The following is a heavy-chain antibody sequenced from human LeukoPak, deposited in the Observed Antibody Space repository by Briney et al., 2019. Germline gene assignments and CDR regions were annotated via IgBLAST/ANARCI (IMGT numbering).Heavy chain of an antibody. CDR1: GYTFSSYG. CDR2: MNSNNSNT. J-gene: IGHJ1*01. CDR3: ARAPAGSCSSTRCSTAEYFQH. V-gene: IGHV1-8*03. D-gene: IGHD2-2*01. Sequence: ASVKVSCKGSGYTFSSYGINWVRQAAGQGLEWMGWMNSNNSNTGYAQKFQGRVAITRDTSINTTYMELSSLVSDDTAVYYCARAPAGSCSSTRCSTAEYFQHWGQGTLVTVSS.